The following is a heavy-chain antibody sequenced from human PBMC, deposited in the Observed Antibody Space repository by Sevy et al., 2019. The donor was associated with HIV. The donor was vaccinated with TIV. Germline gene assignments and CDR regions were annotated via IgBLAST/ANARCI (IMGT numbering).Heavy chain of an antibody. CDR2: IYYNGHI. D-gene: IGHD2-2*01. V-gene: IGHV4-59*08. Sequence: SETLSLTCTVSGGSITSLYWNWIRQPPGKGLEWIANIYYNGHINYNPSLKSRVTLSLDTSKNQFSLRLSSVTAADTAVYYCARHCGSTSCSHAFDIWGQGTMVTVSS. J-gene: IGHJ3*02. CDR3: ARHCGSTSCSHAFDI. CDR1: GGSITSLY.